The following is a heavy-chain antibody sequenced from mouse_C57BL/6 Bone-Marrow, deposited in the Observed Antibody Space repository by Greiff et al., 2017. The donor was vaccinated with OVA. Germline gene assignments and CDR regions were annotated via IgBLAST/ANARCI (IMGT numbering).Heavy chain of an antibody. CDR2: IDPENGDT. J-gene: IGHJ2*01. Sequence: VQLQQSGAELVRPGASVKLSCTASGFNIKDDYMHWVKQRPEQGLEWIGWIDPENGDTEYASKFQGKATITADTSSTTAYLQLSSLTSEDTAVYYCTTYYYGSSSDYWGQGTTLTVSS. CDR1: GFNIKDDY. V-gene: IGHV14-4*01. D-gene: IGHD1-1*01. CDR3: TTYYYGSSSDY.